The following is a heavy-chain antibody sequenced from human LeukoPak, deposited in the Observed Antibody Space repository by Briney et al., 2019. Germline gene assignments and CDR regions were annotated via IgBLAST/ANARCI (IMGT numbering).Heavy chain of an antibody. V-gene: IGHV3-21*01. D-gene: IGHD2/OR15-2a*01. Sequence: GGSLRLSCAASGFTFSSYAMSWVRQAPGKGLEWVSSINNIASHIYYADSVRGRFTISRDNAKNSVSLQMNNLRAEDTAVYYCTRDATQYLRYGYFDSWGQGILVTVSS. CDR2: INNIASHI. CDR1: GFTFSSYA. CDR3: TRDATQYLRYGYFDS. J-gene: IGHJ4*02.